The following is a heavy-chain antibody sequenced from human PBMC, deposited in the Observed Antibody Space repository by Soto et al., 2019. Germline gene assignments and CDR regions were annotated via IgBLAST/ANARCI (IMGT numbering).Heavy chain of an antibody. CDR1: GFTFSDYY. V-gene: IGHV3-11*06. J-gene: IGHJ4*02. CDR2: ISSSSSYT. CDR3: ARVLGLGYCSGGSCPNDY. D-gene: IGHD2-15*01. Sequence: QVQLVESGGGLVKPGGSLRLSCAASGFTFSDYYMSWIRQAPGKGLEWVSYISSSSSYTNYADSVKGRFTISRDNAKNSLYLRMNSLRAEDTAVYYCARVLGLGYCSGGSCPNDYWGQGTLVTVSS.